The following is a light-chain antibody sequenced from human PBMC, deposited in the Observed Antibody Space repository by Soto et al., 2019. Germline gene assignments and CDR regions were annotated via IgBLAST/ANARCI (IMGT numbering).Light chain of an antibody. CDR1: QSVSNY. Sequence: EIVLTQSPATLSLSPGERATLSCRASQSVSNYLAWYQQKSGQAPRLLIYDASNRATGIPARFSGSGSGTDFTLTISSLEPEDFAVYYCQQRLNWPSFTFGQGTKLEFK. J-gene: IGKJ2*01. CDR2: DAS. CDR3: QQRLNWPSFT. V-gene: IGKV3-11*01.